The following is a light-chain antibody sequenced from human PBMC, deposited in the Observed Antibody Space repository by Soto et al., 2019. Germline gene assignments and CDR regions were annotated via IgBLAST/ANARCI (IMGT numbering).Light chain of an antibody. CDR3: QQYSSSPPEFT. CDR1: QSISSNY. CDR2: GAS. V-gene: IGKV3-20*01. Sequence: EIVLTQSPGTLSLSPGERATLSCRASQSISSNYLAWYQQRPGQAPRLLIFGASYRATGIPDRFSGSGSGTDFTLTISRLEPEDFAVYYSQQYSSSPPEFTFGPGTRVDSK. J-gene: IGKJ3*01.